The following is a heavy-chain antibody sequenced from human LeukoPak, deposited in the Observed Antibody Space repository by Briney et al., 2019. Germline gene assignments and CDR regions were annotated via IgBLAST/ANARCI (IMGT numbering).Heavy chain of an antibody. D-gene: IGHD3-22*01. Sequence: GGSLRLSCAASGLTFSSYAMSWVRQAPGKGLAWVSTISGGSGSTYCADSVKGRFTISRDNSKNTLYLQMNSLRDEDTAVYYCAKHRFESGGYHSTDWGQGTLVTVSS. CDR2: ISGGSGST. CDR1: GLTFSSYA. J-gene: IGHJ4*02. V-gene: IGHV3-23*01. CDR3: AKHRFESGGYHSTD.